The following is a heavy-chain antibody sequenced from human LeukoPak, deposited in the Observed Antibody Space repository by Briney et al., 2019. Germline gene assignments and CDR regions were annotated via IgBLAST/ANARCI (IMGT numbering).Heavy chain of an antibody. CDR1: GFAFDDYA. J-gene: IGHJ5*02. Sequence: GGSLRLSCAASGFAFDDYAMHWVRQAPGKGLEWVSDISWNSVSIGYADSVKGRFTISRDNAKNSLYLQMNSLRAEDTAFYYCVGVREGYRSGSGCSWSSWFDPWGQGTLVTVSS. CDR2: ISWNSVSI. D-gene: IGHD2-15*01. CDR3: VGVREGYRSGSGCSWSSWFDP. V-gene: IGHV3-9*01.